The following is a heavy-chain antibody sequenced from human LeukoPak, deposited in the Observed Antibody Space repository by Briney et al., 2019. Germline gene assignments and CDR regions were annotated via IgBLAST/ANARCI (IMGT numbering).Heavy chain of an antibody. CDR2: IYTSGST. Sequence: SETLSLTCTVSGGSISSYYWSWIRQPPGKGREWIGYIYTSGSTNYNPSLKSRVTISVDTSKNQFSMKLSSVTAADTGVYYCARLAVAGTYFDYWGQGTLVTVSS. CDR1: GGSISSYY. CDR3: ARLAVAGTYFDY. D-gene: IGHD6-19*01. V-gene: IGHV4-4*09. J-gene: IGHJ4*02.